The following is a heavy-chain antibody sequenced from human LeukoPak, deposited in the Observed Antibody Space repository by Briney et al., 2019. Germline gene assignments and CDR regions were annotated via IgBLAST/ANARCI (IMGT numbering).Heavy chain of an antibody. V-gene: IGHV3-23*01. CDR1: GFTFSNYA. CDR2: IGDNGGST. D-gene: IGHD6-19*01. Sequence: GGSLSLSCAASGFTFSNYAMSWVRQPPRTGLEWVSGIGDNGGSTYYADSVKGRFTISRDNSKNTLFLQMNSLRAEDTAVYYCAKVPVSYSSGWSNFDYWGQGTLVTVSS. CDR3: AKVPVSYSSGWSNFDY. J-gene: IGHJ4*02.